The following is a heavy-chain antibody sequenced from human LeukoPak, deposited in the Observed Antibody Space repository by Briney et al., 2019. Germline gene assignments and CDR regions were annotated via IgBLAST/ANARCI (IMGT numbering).Heavy chain of an antibody. CDR1: GFTFSSYA. CDR3: ANEGHSDSSGYPYYFDN. CDR2: ISDSGRST. J-gene: IGHJ4*02. V-gene: IGHV3-23*01. D-gene: IGHD3-22*01. Sequence: GGSLRLSCAASGFTFSSYAMSWVRQAPGKGLEWVSAISDSGRSTYYADSVKGRFTISRHNSKNTLYLQMNSLRGEDTAVYYCANEGHSDSSGYPYYFDNWGQGTLVTVSS.